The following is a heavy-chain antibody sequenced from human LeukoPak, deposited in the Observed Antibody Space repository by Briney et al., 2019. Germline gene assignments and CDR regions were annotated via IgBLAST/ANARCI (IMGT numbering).Heavy chain of an antibody. V-gene: IGHV4-39*07. CDR1: GGSISSSSYY. J-gene: IGHJ4*02. D-gene: IGHD3-10*01. Sequence: KASETLSLTCTVSGGSISSSSYYWGWIRQPPGKGLEWIGSIYYSGSTYYNPSLKSRVTISIDTSKNQFSLKLSSVTAADTAVYYCARVTGSLWFGDLTNSEGFDYWGQGTLVTVSS. CDR3: ARVTGSLWFGDLTNSEGFDY. CDR2: IYYSGST.